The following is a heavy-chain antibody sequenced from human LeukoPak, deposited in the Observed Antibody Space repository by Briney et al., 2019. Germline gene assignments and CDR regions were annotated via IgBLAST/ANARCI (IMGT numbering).Heavy chain of an antibody. CDR3: ARNGYYDSSGYMYY. CDR1: GFTFSDYY. V-gene: IGHV3-11*04. J-gene: IGHJ4*02. CDR2: ISSSSSTI. D-gene: IGHD3-22*01. Sequence: KPGGSLRLSCAAAGFTFSDYYMSWIRQAPGKGLEWVSYISSSSSTIYYADSVKGRFTISRDNAKNSLYLQMNSLRAEDTAVYYCARNGYYDSSGYMYYWRQGTLVTVSS.